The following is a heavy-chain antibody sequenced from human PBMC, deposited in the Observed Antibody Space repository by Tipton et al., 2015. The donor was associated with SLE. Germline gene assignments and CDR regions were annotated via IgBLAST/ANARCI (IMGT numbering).Heavy chain of an antibody. CDR2: INHSGST. D-gene: IGHD1-26*01. Sequence: LRLSCTVSGGSISSYYWSWIRQPPGKGLEWIGEINHSGSTNYNPSLKSRVTISVDTSKNQFSLKLSSVTAADTAVYYCARTVGAAAFDIWGQGTMVTVSS. V-gene: IGHV4-34*01. CDR1: GGSISSYY. J-gene: IGHJ3*02. CDR3: ARTVGAAAFDI.